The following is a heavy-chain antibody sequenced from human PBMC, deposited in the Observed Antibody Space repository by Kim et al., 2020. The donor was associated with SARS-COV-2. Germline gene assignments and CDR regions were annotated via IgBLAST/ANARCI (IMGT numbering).Heavy chain of an antibody. CDR1: GYTFTSYG. CDR2: INAGTGNT. Sequence: ASVKVSCKASGYTFTSYGMHWVRQAPGQRLERMGWINAGTGNTKYSQKFGGRVTITRDTSASTAYMELSSPRTEDTEVYYFAGDHRYCSGSTCYGEAIDYWGQGTLVTVSS. D-gene: IGHD2-2*01. J-gene: IGHJ4*02. CDR3: AGDHRYCSGSTCYGEAIDY. V-gene: IGHV1-3*01.